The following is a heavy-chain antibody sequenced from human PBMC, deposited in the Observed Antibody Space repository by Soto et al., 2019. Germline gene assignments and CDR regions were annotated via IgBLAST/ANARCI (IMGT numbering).Heavy chain of an antibody. V-gene: IGHV1-18*01. CDR1: GYTFTSYG. CDR3: DRGRKQLNWFDP. CDR2: ISAYNGNT. J-gene: IGHJ5*02. D-gene: IGHD6-13*01. Sequence: ASVKVSCKASGYTFTSYGISWVRQAPGQGLEWMGWISAYNGNTNYAQKLQGRVTMTTDTSTSTAYMELRSLRSEDTAVYYCDRGRKQLNWFDPCGQLYLVPVSS.